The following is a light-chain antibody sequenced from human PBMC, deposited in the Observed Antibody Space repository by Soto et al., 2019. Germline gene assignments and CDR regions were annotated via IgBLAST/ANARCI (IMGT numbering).Light chain of an antibody. Sequence: DIQMTQSPSTLSASVGDRVTITCRASQSISSWLAWYQQKPGKAPKLLIYDASSLESGVPSRFSGSGSGTEFTLPISSLQPDDVATYYCQRYDTSLYTFGQGTKLEIK. J-gene: IGKJ2*01. V-gene: IGKV1-5*01. CDR3: QRYDTSLYT. CDR2: DAS. CDR1: QSISSW.